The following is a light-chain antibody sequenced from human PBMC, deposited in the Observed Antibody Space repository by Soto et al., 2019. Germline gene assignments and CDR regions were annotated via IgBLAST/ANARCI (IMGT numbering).Light chain of an antibody. J-gene: IGKJ1*01. CDR1: QSVNSNY. CDR2: GAT. V-gene: IGKV3-20*01. CDR3: QQYGNSPQT. Sequence: EIVLTQSPATLSLSPGERATLSCRASQSVNSNYVAWYQLKPGQGPRLLFYGATHRATGIPDRISGSGSGTDFTLTISRLEPEDFAVYYCQQYGNSPQTFGQGTKVEIK.